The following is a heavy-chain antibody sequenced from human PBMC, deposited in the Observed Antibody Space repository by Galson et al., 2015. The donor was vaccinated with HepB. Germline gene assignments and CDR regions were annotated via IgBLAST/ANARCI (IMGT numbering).Heavy chain of an antibody. J-gene: IGHJ1*01. V-gene: IGHV3-30-3*01. CDR2: ISYDGSNK. D-gene: IGHD1-7*01. CDR1: GFTFSSYA. CDR3: ARDEVSGDWNYDGYFQH. Sequence: SLRLSCAASGFTFSSYAMHWVRQAPGKGLEWVAVISYDGSNKYYADSVKGRFTISRDNSKNTLYLQMNSLRAEDTAVYYCARDEVSGDWNYDGYFQHWGQGTLVTVSS.